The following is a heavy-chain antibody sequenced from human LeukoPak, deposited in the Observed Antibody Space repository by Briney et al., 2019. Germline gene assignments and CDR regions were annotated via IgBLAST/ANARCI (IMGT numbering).Heavy chain of an antibody. J-gene: IGHJ4*02. D-gene: IGHD3-3*01. CDR1: GYTFTSYG. CDR3: AREGSSYYDFWSGNQVFDY. V-gene: IGHV1-18*01. Sequence: ASVKVSCKASGYTFTSYGISWVRQAPGQGLEWMGWISAYNGNTNYAQKLQGRVTMTTDTSTSTAYMELRSLRSDDTAVYYCAREGSSYYDFWSGNQVFDYWGQGTLATVSS. CDR2: ISAYNGNT.